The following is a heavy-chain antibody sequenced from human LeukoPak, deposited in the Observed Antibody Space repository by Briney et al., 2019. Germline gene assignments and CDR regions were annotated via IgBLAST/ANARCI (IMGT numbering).Heavy chain of an antibody. CDR1: GFTFSSYS. Sequence: GGSLRLSCAASGFTFSSYSMNWVRQAPGKGLEWVSSISSSSSYIYYADSVKGRFTISRDNAKNSLYLQMNSLRAEDTAVYYCAKVGSGYDFVYWGQGTLVTVSS. CDR3: AKVGSGYDFVY. J-gene: IGHJ4*02. CDR2: ISSSSSYI. D-gene: IGHD5-12*01. V-gene: IGHV3-21*01.